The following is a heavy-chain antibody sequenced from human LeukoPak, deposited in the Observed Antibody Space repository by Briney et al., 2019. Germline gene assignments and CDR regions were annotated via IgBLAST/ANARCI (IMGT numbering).Heavy chain of an antibody. CDR1: GGSISSGGYY. CDR3: ARVESFAATPYFFDY. Sequence: PSETLSLTCTVSGGSISSGGYYWSWIRQHPGKGLEWIGYIYYSGSTCYNSSLESRVTISVDTFKNQFSLRLSSVTAADTAVYYCARVESFAATPYFFDYWGQGTLVTVSS. V-gene: IGHV4-31*03. J-gene: IGHJ4*02. D-gene: IGHD6-25*01. CDR2: IYYSGST.